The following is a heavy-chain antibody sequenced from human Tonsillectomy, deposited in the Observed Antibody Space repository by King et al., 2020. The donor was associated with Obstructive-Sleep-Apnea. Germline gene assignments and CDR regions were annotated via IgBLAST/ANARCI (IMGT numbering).Heavy chain of an antibody. V-gene: IGHV3-74*01. D-gene: IGHD6-13*01. CDR3: AREREYSSSWLEPFDY. CDR2: INSDGSST. CDR1: GFTFSSYW. Sequence: VQLVESGGGLVQPGGSLRLSCSASGFTFSSYWMHWVRQAPGKGPVWVSRINSDGSSTSYADSVKGRFTISRDNAKNTLYLPMNSLRAEDTAVYYCAREREYSSSWLEPFDYWGQGTLVTVSS. J-gene: IGHJ4*02.